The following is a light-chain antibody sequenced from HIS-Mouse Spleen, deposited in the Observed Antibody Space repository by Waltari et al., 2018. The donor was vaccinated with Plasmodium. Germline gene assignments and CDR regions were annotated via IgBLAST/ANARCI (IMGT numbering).Light chain of an antibody. CDR1: SSDVGGYNY. CDR2: DVS. V-gene: IGLV2-11*01. J-gene: IGLJ3*02. CDR3: CSYAGSYTWV. Sequence: QSALTQPRSVSGSPGQSVTISCTGTSSDVGGYNYVSWYQQHPGKAPKLMLYDVSNRPSGVHDRFAGSKSGNTASLTISGLQAEDEADYYCCSYAGSYTWVFGGGTKLTVL.